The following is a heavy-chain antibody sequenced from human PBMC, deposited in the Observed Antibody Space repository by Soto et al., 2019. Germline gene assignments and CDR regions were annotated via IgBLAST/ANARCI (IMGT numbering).Heavy chain of an antibody. V-gene: IGHV1-18*01. CDR1: GYTFTSYG. Sequence: QVQLVQSGAEVKKPGASVKVSCKASGYTFTSYGISWVRQAPGQGLEWMGWISAYNGNTNYAQKLQGRVTMTTDTATSTAYMELRSLRSDDTAVYYCARASNYDYVWGSYPPFDYWGQGTLVTVSS. CDR3: ARASNYDYVWGSYPPFDY. D-gene: IGHD3-16*02. J-gene: IGHJ4*02. CDR2: ISAYNGNT.